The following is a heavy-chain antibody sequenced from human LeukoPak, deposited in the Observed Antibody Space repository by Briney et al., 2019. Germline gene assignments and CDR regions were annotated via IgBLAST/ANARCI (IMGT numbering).Heavy chain of an antibody. D-gene: IGHD2-15*01. V-gene: IGHV3-23*01. CDR1: GFTFSIYG. Sequence: PGGSLRLSCAASGFTFSIYGLSWVRQAPGKGLEWVSTISGSGNSRYYGDSVKGRFTISRDNPKNTLYLQMNSLRAEDTAVYYCAKDVDQYYFDYWGQGTLDTVSS. CDR3: AKDVDQYYFDY. CDR2: ISGSGNSR. J-gene: IGHJ4*02.